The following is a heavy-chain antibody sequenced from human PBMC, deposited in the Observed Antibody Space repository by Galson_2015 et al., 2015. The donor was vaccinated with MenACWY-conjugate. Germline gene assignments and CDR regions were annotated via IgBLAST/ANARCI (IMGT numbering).Heavy chain of an antibody. CDR1: GFTFSNYW. D-gene: IGHD3-22*01. Sequence: SLRLSCAASGFTFSNYWMTWVRQAPGKGLEWVANINQDGSVKNYVDSVKGRFTISRDNAENSLRLQMHSLRAEDTAVYYCARDHTHYYDNTYDMYVCGQGTTVTVSS. CDR2: INQDGSVK. J-gene: IGHJ6*02. V-gene: IGHV3-7*03. CDR3: ARDHTHYYDNTYDMYV.